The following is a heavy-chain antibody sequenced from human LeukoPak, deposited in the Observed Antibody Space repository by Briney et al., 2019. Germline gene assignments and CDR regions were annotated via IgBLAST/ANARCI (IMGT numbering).Heavy chain of an antibody. J-gene: IGHJ4*02. CDR3: TTDEIVAEGKH. CDR2: IKSKTDGGTT. V-gene: IGHV3-15*01. Sequence: PGGSLRLSCAASGFTFSNAWMSWVRQAPGKGLEWVGRIKSKTDGGTTDYAAPVKGGFTISRDDSKNTLYLQMNSLKTEDTAVYYCTTDEIVAEGKHWGQGTLVTVSS. D-gene: IGHD2-15*01. CDR1: GFTFSNAW.